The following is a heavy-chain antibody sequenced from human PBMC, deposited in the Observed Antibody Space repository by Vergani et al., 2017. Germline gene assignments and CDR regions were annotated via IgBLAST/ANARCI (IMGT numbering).Heavy chain of an antibody. D-gene: IGHD3-10*01. CDR2: IYPGDSEV. J-gene: IGHJ3*01. Sequence: EKQLVQSGSETKKPGEPVKISCQAFGYIFSNFWIGWVRQRPGRGLEWMGIIYPGDSEVKSNPTFRGQVIFSVDTSVNTAYLQWRSLQASDTATYFCAXGGHGSENGGALQLWGQGTNITVSS. CDR1: GYIFSNFW. CDR3: AXGGHGSENGGALQL. V-gene: IGHV5-51*01.